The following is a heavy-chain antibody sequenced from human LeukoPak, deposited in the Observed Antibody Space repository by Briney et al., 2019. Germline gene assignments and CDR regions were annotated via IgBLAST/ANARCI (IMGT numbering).Heavy chain of an antibody. Sequence: GGSLRLSCAASGFTSSSYGMHWVRQAPGKGLEWVAFIRYDGSNKYYADSVKGRFTISRDNSKNTLYLQMNSLRAEDTAVYYCAKPLGYCSSTSCYYYYYYYMDVWGKGTTVTVSS. J-gene: IGHJ6*03. V-gene: IGHV3-30*02. CDR2: IRYDGSNK. CDR1: GFTSSSYG. CDR3: AKPLGYCSSTSCYYYYYYYMDV. D-gene: IGHD2-2*01.